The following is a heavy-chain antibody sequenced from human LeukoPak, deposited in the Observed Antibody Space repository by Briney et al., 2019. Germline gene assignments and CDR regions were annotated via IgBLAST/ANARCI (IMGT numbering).Heavy chain of an antibody. Sequence: SETLSLTCTVSGGSISGYYWSWMRQPVEKGLEWIGRIYTSGSTKYNPSLKSRVTMSVDTSKNQFSLKLSSVTAADTAVYYCARDKTGDYGDLNWFDPWGQGTLVTVSS. CDR1: GGSISGYY. D-gene: IGHD4-17*01. V-gene: IGHV4-4*07. CDR3: ARDKTGDYGDLNWFDP. J-gene: IGHJ5*02. CDR2: IYTSGST.